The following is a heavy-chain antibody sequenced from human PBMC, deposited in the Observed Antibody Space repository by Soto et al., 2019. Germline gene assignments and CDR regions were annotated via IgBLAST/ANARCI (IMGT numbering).Heavy chain of an antibody. D-gene: IGHD4-4*01. V-gene: IGHV5-51*01. Sequence: PGESLKISCKGSGYNFGGDWIGWVRQMPGKGLDWMGIIQPGGRDLRYSPSFQGQVTISAXXXIXXXYXQXSSLKASDTAMYYCARQINYICESWGQGTQVTV. CDR2: IQPGGRDL. CDR1: GYNFGGDW. CDR3: ARQINYICES. J-gene: IGHJ5*02.